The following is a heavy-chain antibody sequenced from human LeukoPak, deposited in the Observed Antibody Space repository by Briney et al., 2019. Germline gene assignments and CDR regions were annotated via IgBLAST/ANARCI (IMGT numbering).Heavy chain of an antibody. J-gene: IGHJ3*02. CDR2: IYYSGGDM. CDR3: AGQPAATAAFDI. D-gene: IGHD5-18*01. CDR1: GGSINNYY. Sequence: SETLSLTCTVSGGSINNYYWSWIRQPPGKGLEWIGYIYYSGGDMNYNPSLKSRLTISVDTSKNQISLMLTSMTAADTAVYYCAGQPAATAAFDIWDQGTMVTVSS. V-gene: IGHV4-59*08.